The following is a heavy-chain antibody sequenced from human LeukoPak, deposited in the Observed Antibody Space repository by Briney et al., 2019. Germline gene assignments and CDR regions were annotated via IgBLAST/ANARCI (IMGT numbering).Heavy chain of an antibody. J-gene: IGHJ4*02. D-gene: IGHD2-8*01. CDR1: GFTFSTYW. V-gene: IGHV3-7*04. CDR3: ARAPRDSKYAIFDY. CDR2: IKQDGSEK. Sequence: GGSLRLSCAASGFTFSTYWMSWVRQAPGKGLEWVANIKQDGSEKYYVDSVKGRFTISRDNAKNSLYLQMNSLRAEDTAVYYCARAPRDSKYAIFDYWGQGTLVTGSS.